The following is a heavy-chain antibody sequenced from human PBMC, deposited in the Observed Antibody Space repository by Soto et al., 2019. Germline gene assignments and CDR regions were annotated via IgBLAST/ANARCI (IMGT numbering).Heavy chain of an antibody. CDR1: GGSFSGYY. D-gene: IGHD2-21*02. Sequence: SETLSLTCAVYGGSFSGYYWSWIRQPPGKGLEWIGEINHSGSTNYNPSLKSRVTISVDTSKNQFSLKLSSVTAADTAVYYCARGEVVTAHDYWGQGTLVTVS. CDR3: ARGEVVTAHDY. V-gene: IGHV4-34*01. J-gene: IGHJ4*02. CDR2: INHSGST.